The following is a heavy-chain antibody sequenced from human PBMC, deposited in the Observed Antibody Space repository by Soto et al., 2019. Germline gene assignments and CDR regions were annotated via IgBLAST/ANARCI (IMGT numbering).Heavy chain of an antibody. CDR3: ARDKGSGWYYYFDY. Sequence: QVQLVESGGGVVQPGRSLRLSCAASGFTFNSYGMHWVRQAPGKGLEWVAVIWYDGSNKYYADSVKGRFTISIDNSKKTLYLQMSSLRAEDTAVYYCARDKGSGWYYYFDYWGQGTLVTVSS. D-gene: IGHD6-19*01. CDR1: GFTFNSYG. CDR2: IWYDGSNK. J-gene: IGHJ4*02. V-gene: IGHV3-33*01.